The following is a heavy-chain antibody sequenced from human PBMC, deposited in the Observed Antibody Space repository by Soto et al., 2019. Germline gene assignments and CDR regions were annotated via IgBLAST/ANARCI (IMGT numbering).Heavy chain of an antibody. CDR2: ISSSSGYI. J-gene: IGHJ4*02. D-gene: IGHD1-1*01. CDR3: ARDPGRGNAYNVDY. Sequence: EVQLVESGGGLVKPGVSLRLSCVVSGFTFSTYSMNWLRESPGKALEWVSSISSSSGYIYYADSVKGRFTISRDNAKNSLYLHMNSLRADDTAVYYCARDPGRGNAYNVDYWGQGTLVTVSS. V-gene: IGHV3-21*01. CDR1: GFTFSTYS.